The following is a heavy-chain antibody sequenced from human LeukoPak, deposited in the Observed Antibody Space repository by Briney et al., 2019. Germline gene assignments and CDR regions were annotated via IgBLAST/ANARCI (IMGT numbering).Heavy chain of an antibody. CDR3: ARAPLWFGELPLFDY. J-gene: IGHJ4*02. CDR1: GFTFDDYA. V-gene: IGHV3-9*01. D-gene: IGHD3-10*01. CDR2: ISWNSGSI. Sequence: GGSLRLSCAASGFTFDDYAMHWVRQAPGKGLEWVSGISWNSGSIGYADSVKGRFTISRDNAKNSLYLQMNSLRAEDTAVYYCARAPLWFGELPLFDYWGQGTLVTVSS.